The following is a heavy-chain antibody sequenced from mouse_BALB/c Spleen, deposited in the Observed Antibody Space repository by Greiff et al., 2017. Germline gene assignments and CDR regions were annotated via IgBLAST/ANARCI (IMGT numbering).Heavy chain of an antibody. V-gene: IGHV1S137*01. J-gene: IGHJ2*01. D-gene: IGHD2-3*01. Sequence: LQESGAELVRPGVSVKISCKGSGYTFTDYAMHWVKQSHAKSLEWIGVISTYYGDASYNQKFKGKATMTVDKSSSTAYMELARLTSEDSAIYYCARGGDGYSYYFDYWGQGTTLTVSS. CDR1: GYTFTDYA. CDR2: ISTYYGDA. CDR3: ARGGDGYSYYFDY.